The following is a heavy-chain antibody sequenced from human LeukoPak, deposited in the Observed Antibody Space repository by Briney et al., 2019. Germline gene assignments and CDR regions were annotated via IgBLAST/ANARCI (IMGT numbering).Heavy chain of an antibody. V-gene: IGHV1-2*02. D-gene: IGHD2-15*01. CDR1: GYTFTGYY. J-gene: IGHJ4*02. CDR3: ARGRAPGARSIVVVAAAMVPFEY. Sequence: GASVKASCKASGYTFTGYYMHWVRQAPGQGLEWMGWIDPNSGGTNCAQKFQGRVTMTRDTSISTAYMELSRLRSDDTAVYYCARGRAPGARSIVVVAAAMVPFEYWGQGTLVTVSS. CDR2: IDPNSGGT.